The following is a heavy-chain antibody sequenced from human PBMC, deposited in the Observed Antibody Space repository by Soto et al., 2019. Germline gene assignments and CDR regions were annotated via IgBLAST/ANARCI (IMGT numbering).Heavy chain of an antibody. Sequence: SETLSLTCTVSGGSISSYYWSWIRQPPGKGLEWIGYIYYSGSTNYNPSLKSRVTISVDTSKNQFSLKLSSVTAADTAVYYCARSMGYYYDGGDFDSWGQGTLVTVSS. D-gene: IGHD3-22*01. J-gene: IGHJ4*02. CDR3: ARSMGYYYDGGDFDS. CDR1: GGSISSYY. CDR2: IYYSGST. V-gene: IGHV4-59*01.